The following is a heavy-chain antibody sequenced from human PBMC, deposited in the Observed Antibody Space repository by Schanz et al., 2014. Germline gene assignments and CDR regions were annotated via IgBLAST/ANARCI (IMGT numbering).Heavy chain of an antibody. CDR3: AKDQLANYRGSGYNWFDP. D-gene: IGHD3-10*01. J-gene: IGHJ5*01. Sequence: DVQLLESGGGLVQPGGSLRLSCAASGFTFSSYAMSWVRQPPGKGLEWVSSIRGSGGGTDYADSVKGRFSVSRDNSKNTLYLQMNSLRADDTAVYYCAKDQLANYRGSGYNWFDPWGQGTLVTVSS. CDR1: GFTFSSYA. CDR2: IRGSGGGT. V-gene: IGHV3-23*01.